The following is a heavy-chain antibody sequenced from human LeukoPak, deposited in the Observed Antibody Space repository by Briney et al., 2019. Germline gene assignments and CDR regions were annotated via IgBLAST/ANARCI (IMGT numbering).Heavy chain of an antibody. Sequence: SVKVSCKASGGTFSSYASSWVRQAPGQGLEWMGRIIPIFGTANYAQKFQGIVTITTDESTSTAYMELSSLRSEDTAVYYCATGYDFWSGMVGSDNWFDPWGQGTLVTVSS. CDR3: ATGYDFWSGMVGSDNWFDP. CDR1: GGTFSSYA. D-gene: IGHD3-3*01. CDR2: IIPIFGTA. J-gene: IGHJ5*02. V-gene: IGHV1-69*05.